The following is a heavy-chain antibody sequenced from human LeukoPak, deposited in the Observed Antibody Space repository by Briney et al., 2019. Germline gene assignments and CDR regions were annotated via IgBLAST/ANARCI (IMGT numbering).Heavy chain of an antibody. J-gene: IGHJ3*02. V-gene: IGHV4-61*02. D-gene: IGHD3-22*01. CDR1: GGSISSGSYY. CDR3: AIYYYESSGYGLRALDI. CDR2: IYTSGST. Sequence: SETLSLTCTVSGGSISSGSYYWSWIRQPAGKGLEWIGRIYTSGSTNYNPSLKSRVTMSVDTSKNQFSLKLSSMTAADTAVYYCAIYYYESSGYGLRALDIWGQGTMVTVSS.